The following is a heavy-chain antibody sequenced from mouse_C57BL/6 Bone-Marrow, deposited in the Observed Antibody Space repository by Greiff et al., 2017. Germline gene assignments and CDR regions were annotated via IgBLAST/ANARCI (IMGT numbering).Heavy chain of an antibody. D-gene: IGHD1-1*01. J-gene: IGHJ1*03. CDR3: ARQTNYGSSYGYFDV. V-gene: IGHV5-6*02. CDR1: GFTFSSYG. CDR2: ISSGGSYT. Sequence: DVKLVESGGDLVKPGGSLKLSCAASGFTFSSYGMSWVRQTPDKRLEWVATISSGGSYTYYPDSVKGRFPISRDKAKNTLYLQMSSLKSEDTAMYYCARQTNYGSSYGYFDVWGTGTTVTVSS.